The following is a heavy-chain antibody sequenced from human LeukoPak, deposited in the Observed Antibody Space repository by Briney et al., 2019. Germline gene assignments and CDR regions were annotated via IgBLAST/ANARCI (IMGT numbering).Heavy chain of an antibody. D-gene: IGHD2-2*02. Sequence: SQTLSLTCTVSGGSISSGDYYWSWIRQPPGKGLEWIGYIYYSGSTYYNPSLKSRVTISVDTSKNQFSLKLSSVTAADTAVYYCARAYCSSTSCYTDYYYTDVWGKGTTVTVSS. CDR1: GGSISSGDYY. CDR2: IYYSGST. J-gene: IGHJ6*03. V-gene: IGHV4-30-4*08. CDR3: ARAYCSSTSCYTDYYYTDV.